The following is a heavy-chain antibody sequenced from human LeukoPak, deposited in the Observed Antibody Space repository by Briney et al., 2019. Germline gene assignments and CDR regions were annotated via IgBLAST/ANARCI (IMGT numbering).Heavy chain of an antibody. J-gene: IGHJ4*02. D-gene: IGHD1-26*01. V-gene: IGHV1-69*05. CDR2: IIPIFGTA. CDR1: GGTFSSYA. CDR3: ARATSGYFDY. Sequence: ASVKVSCKASGGTFSSYAISWVRQAPAQGLEWMGRIIPIFGTANYAQKFQGRVTITTDESTRTAYMELSSLRSEDTAVYYCARATSGYFDYWGQGTLVTVSS.